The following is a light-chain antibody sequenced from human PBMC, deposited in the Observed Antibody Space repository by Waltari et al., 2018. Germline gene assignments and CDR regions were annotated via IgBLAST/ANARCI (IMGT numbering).Light chain of an antibody. Sequence: EIVLTQSPATLSFFPGERATLSCRASQGVSRYLAWYQQRPGQAPRPLIYDASNRATGIPARVSGSGSETDFTLTISSLEPEDFAVYYCQQRSNWPLTFGGGTKVEIK. J-gene: IGKJ4*01. CDR3: QQRSNWPLT. V-gene: IGKV3-11*01. CDR1: QGVSRY. CDR2: DAS.